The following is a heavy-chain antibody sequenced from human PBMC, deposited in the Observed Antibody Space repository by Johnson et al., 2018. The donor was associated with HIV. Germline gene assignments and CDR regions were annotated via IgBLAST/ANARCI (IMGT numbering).Heavy chain of an antibody. Sequence: VQLVESGGGVVQPGRSLRLSCAASGFTFSSYGMHWVRQAPGKGLEWVAVIWYDGSNKYYADSVKGRFTISRDNSKDTLYLQMNSLRAEDTAVYYCAKSLLEYHYADRDALDIWGQWTLVTVSS. J-gene: IGHJ3*02. CDR2: IWYDGSNK. D-gene: IGHD3-10*01. CDR3: AKSLLEYHYADRDALDI. V-gene: IGHV3-33*06. CDR1: GFTFSSYG.